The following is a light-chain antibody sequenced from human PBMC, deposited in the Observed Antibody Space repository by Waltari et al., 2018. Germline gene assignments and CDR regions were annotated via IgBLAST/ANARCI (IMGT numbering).Light chain of an antibody. V-gene: IGLV2-11*01. Sequence: QSALTQPRSVSGSPGQSVTISCTGTSSDVGGYHYVSWYQQHPGKAPKLLIYDVSKRPSGVPDRFSGSKSGNTASLTISGLQAEDEADYYCNSYAGSNSVLFGAGTKLTVL. CDR2: DVS. CDR1: SSDVGGYHY. J-gene: IGLJ2*01. CDR3: NSYAGSNSVL.